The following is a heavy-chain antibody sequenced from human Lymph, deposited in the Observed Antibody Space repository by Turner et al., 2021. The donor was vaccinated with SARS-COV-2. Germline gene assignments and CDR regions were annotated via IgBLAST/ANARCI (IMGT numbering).Heavy chain of an antibody. J-gene: IGHJ4*02. CDR1: GFTFSSYS. V-gene: IGHV3-21*01. CDR2: ITFTSSYI. Sequence: EVQLVESGGGLVKPGGSLRLSCAASGFTFSSYSMNWVRQAPGKGLEWVSSITFTSSYIYYADSVKGRFTISRDNAKNSLYLQMNSLRAEDTALYYCARGPPDFPYYFDYWGQGTLVTVSS. D-gene: IGHD2-21*02. CDR3: ARGPPDFPYYFDY.